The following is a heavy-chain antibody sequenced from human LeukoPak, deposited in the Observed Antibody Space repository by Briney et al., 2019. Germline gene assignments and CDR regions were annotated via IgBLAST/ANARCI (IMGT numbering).Heavy chain of an antibody. CDR3: ARHIAGTVTSGFDI. CDR2: INTYKGNT. CDR1: GYTFTSYG. Sequence: GASVKVSCKASGYTFTSYGISWVRQAPGQGLEWMGWINTYKGNTQYAQRLQGGVTMTTDTSTNTAYMELGSLRSDDTAVYYCARHIAGTVTSGFDIWGQGTMVTVSS. J-gene: IGHJ3*02. D-gene: IGHD4-17*01. V-gene: IGHV1-18*01.